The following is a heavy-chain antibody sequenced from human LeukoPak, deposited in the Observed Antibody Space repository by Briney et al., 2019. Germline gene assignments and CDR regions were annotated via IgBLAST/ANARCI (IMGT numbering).Heavy chain of an antibody. CDR2: IYYSGST. Sequence: SETLSLTCTVSGGSISSYYWSWIRQPPGKGLEWIGYIYYSGSTDYNPSLKSRVTMSVDTSKNQFSLKLNSVTAADTAVYYCAREGSMTARPFVSIDYWGQGTLVTVSS. CDR3: AREGSMTARPFVSIDY. J-gene: IGHJ4*02. CDR1: GGSISSYY. V-gene: IGHV4-59*12. D-gene: IGHD2-21*02.